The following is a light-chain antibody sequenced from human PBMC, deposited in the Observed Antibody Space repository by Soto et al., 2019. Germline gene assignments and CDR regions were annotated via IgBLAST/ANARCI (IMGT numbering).Light chain of an antibody. J-gene: IGKJ2*01. CDR2: KAS. CDR1: QSISSW. Sequence: DIQLTQFPSTLSESVGDRVTITFRANQSISSWLAWYQQKPEKAPKLLIYKASSLESGVPSRFSGSVSGTEFTLTIGSLQADDFATYYCQQYNSYPYTFGQGTKVDIK. V-gene: IGKV1-5*03. CDR3: QQYNSYPYT.